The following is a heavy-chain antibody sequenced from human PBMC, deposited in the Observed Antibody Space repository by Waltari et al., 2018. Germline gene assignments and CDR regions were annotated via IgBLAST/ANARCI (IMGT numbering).Heavy chain of an antibody. Sequence: QITLKESGPTLVKPTQTLTVTCTFFGFSLSTIGVSVGWIRQPPGKALEGLALIYWDDDKRYSPSLKGKLTITKETSKNQVVLTMTNMDPVDTATYYCAHSAIWFGELSGFDYWGQGTLVTVSS. CDR3: AHSAIWFGELSGFDY. CDR1: GFSLSTIGVS. CDR2: IYWDDDK. V-gene: IGHV2-5*02. J-gene: IGHJ4*02. D-gene: IGHD3-10*01.